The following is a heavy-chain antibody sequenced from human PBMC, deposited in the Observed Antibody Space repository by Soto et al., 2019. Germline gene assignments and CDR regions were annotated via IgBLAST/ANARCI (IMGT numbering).Heavy chain of an antibody. D-gene: IGHD2-2*01. J-gene: IGHJ5*02. CDR1: GFTFSNYA. CDR2: ISDSGGST. Sequence: QLGGSLRLSCAASGFTFSNYAMTWVRQAPGKGLEWVSVISDSGGSTYYADSVKGRFTISRDNSKNTLFLQMNSLRAEDTAVYYCAKDYRNLPTRPQNWFDPWGQGTLVTVSS. CDR3: AKDYRNLPTRPQNWFDP. V-gene: IGHV3-23*01.